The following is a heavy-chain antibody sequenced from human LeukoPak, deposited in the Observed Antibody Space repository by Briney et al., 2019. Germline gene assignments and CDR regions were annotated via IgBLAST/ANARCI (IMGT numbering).Heavy chain of an antibody. J-gene: IGHJ3*02. CDR1: GGTFSSYA. CDR3: ARDLPGYYDFWSGPDAFDI. V-gene: IGHV1-69*13. Sequence: SVKVSCKASGGTFSSYAISWVRQAPGQGLEWMGGIIPIFGTANYAQKFQGRVTITADESTSTAYMELRSLRSADTAVYYCARDLPGYYDFWSGPDAFDIWGQGTMVTVSS. CDR2: IIPIFGTA. D-gene: IGHD3-3*01.